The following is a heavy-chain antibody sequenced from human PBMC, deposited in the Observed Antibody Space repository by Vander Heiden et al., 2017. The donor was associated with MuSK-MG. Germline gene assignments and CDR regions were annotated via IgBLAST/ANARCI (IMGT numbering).Heavy chain of an antibody. Sequence: EVQLLESGGGLVQPGGSLRLPCATSGFTSSSYAMSWVRQAPGKGLEWVSSISGGGDRTYYAESVKGRFSISRDKSKNTMSLDLQMNSLRAEDTAIYYCAKDLYNYGSSPFDYWGQGTLVTVSS. CDR2: ISGGGDRT. J-gene: IGHJ4*02. CDR1: GFTSSSYA. D-gene: IGHD5-18*01. CDR3: AKDLYNYGSSPFDY. V-gene: IGHV3-23*01.